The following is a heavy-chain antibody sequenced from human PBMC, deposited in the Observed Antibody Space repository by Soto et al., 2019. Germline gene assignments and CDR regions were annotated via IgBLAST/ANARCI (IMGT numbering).Heavy chain of an antibody. Sequence: PGESLKISCAASGFTFSSYAMSWVRQAPGKGLEWVSAISGSGGGTNYADYVQGRFTISRDNSKNTLYLQMNSLRAEDTAIYYCAKKATIQLGYCSGGSCKIDYWGQGTLVTVSS. CDR1: GFTFSSYA. CDR2: ISGSGGGT. V-gene: IGHV3-23*01. D-gene: IGHD2-15*01. CDR3: AKKATIQLGYCSGGSCKIDY. J-gene: IGHJ4*02.